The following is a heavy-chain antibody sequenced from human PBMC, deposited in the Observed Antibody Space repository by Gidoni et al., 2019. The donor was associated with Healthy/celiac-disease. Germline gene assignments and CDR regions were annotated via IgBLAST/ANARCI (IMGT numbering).Heavy chain of an antibody. J-gene: IGHJ5*02. Sequence: QLQLQESGPGLVKPSETLSLTCPVSGGSISSSSYYWGCSRQPPGKRREWIGSSYYRGSTYYNPSLKSRITISVDTSKNQFSLKLSSGTAADTAGYYCAREGGGYDFWSGHIGGNWFDPWGQGTLVTVSS. CDR2: SYYRGST. CDR1: GGSISSSSYY. V-gene: IGHV4-39*07. D-gene: IGHD3-3*01. CDR3: AREGGGYDFWSGHIGGNWFDP.